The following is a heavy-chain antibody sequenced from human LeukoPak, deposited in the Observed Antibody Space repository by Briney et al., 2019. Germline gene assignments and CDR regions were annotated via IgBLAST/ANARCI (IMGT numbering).Heavy chain of an antibody. Sequence: SQTLSLTCTVSGVSISSGGYGWGWLRQQPGKGLEWIGHIYYIRSTYYNPSLTIRFTISVDTSKNQFSLKLSSVTAADTAVYYCARVATINLGGYFDYWGQGTLVTVSS. CDR1: GVSISSGGYG. CDR3: ARVATINLGGYFDY. V-gene: IGHV4-31*03. CDR2: IYYIRST. J-gene: IGHJ4*02. D-gene: IGHD5-12*01.